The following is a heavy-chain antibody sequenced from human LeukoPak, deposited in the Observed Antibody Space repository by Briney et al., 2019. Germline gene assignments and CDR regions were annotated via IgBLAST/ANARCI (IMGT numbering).Heavy chain of an antibody. CDR1: GDSVANKSVA. CDR3: ARMVGGAPDY. D-gene: IGHD1-26*01. V-gene: IGHV6-1*01. J-gene: IGHJ4*02. Sequence: SQTLSLTCAIYGDSVANKSVAWNWTRQSPLRGREGLGRTYYRSKWSNNYAISVKRRISITPDTSKNQFSLQLKFVTPEDTAVYYCARMVGGAPDYWGQGTLVTVSS. CDR2: TYYRSKWSN.